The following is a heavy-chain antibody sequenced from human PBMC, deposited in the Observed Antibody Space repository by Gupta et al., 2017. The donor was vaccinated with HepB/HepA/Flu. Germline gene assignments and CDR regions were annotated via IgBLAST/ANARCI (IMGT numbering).Heavy chain of an antibody. J-gene: IGHJ3*02. V-gene: IGHV1-2*04. Sequence: QVQLVQSGAEVKKPGASVKVSCKASGYTFTGYYMHWVRQAPGQGLEWMGWINPNSGGTNYAQKFQGWVTMTRDTSISTAYMELSRLRSDDTAVYYCARAHLTFGGSYHHSDGDDAFDIWGQGTMVTVSS. D-gene: IGHD1-26*01. CDR2: INPNSGGT. CDR3: ARAHLTFGGSYHHSDGDDAFDI. CDR1: GYTFTGYY.